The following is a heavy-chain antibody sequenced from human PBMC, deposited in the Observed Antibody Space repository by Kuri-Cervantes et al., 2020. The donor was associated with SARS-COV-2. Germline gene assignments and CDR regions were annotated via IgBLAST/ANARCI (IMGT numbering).Heavy chain of an antibody. CDR3: ARQDWSLAWGFDL. J-gene: IGHJ2*01. V-gene: IGHV3-66*04. CDR1: EFTVVGNY. CDR2: IYSGDGGAT. Sequence: GGSLRLSCEASEFTVVGNYMSWVRQAPGKGLEWVSLIYSGDGGATYYSDSVKGRFTVSRDNSENTLYLQMNSLRVEDTAVYYCARQDWSLAWGFDLWGRGTLVTVSS. D-gene: IGHD3-3*01.